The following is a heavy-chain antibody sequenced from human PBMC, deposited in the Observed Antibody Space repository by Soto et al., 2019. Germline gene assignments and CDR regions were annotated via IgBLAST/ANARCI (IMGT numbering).Heavy chain of an antibody. Sequence: QVQLQQWGAGLLKPSETLSLTCAVYGGSFSGYYWSWIRQPPGKGLEWIGEINHSGSTNYNPSLKSRVTISVDTSKNQFSLKLSSVTAADTAVYYCAREGGRGFLEWLLSPDDAFDIWGQGTMVTVSS. D-gene: IGHD3-3*01. CDR3: AREGGRGFLEWLLSPDDAFDI. J-gene: IGHJ3*02. CDR2: INHSGST. V-gene: IGHV4-34*01. CDR1: GGSFSGYY.